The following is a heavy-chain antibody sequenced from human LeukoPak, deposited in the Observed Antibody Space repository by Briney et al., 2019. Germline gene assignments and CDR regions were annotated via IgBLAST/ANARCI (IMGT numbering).Heavy chain of an antibody. D-gene: IGHD6-13*01. CDR2: IWYDGSNK. Sequence: LAGGSLRLSCAASGFTFSSYGMHWVRQAPGKGLEWVAVIWYDGSNKYYADSVKGRFTISRDNSKHTLYLQMNSLRAEDTAVYYCAKDSSSWFFDYWGQGTLVTVSS. J-gene: IGHJ4*02. CDR1: GFTFSSYG. CDR3: AKDSSSWFFDY. V-gene: IGHV3-33*06.